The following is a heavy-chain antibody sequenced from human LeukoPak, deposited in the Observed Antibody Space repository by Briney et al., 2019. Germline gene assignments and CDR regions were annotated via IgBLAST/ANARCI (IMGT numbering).Heavy chain of an antibody. CDR3: ARWGWFGELLPTDY. CDR1: GGSISSSSYY. Sequence: SETLSLTCTVSGGSISSSSYYWGWIRRPPGKGLEWIGSIYYSGSTYYNPSLKSRVTISVDTSKNQFSLKLSSVTAADTAVYYCARWGWFGELLPTDYWGQGTLVTVSS. V-gene: IGHV4-39*01. J-gene: IGHJ4*02. CDR2: IYYSGST. D-gene: IGHD3-10*01.